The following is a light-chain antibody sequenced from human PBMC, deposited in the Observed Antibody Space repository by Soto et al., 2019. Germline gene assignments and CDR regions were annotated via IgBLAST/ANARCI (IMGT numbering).Light chain of an antibody. Sequence: EIVMTQSPATLSVSPGERATLSCRASQSVNSNLAWYQQKPGQAPRLLIYGASSRATGIPDRFSGSGSGTDFTLTISRLEPEDFAVYYCQQYGSSPTTFGQGTKVDIK. CDR1: QSVNSN. CDR2: GAS. CDR3: QQYGSSPTT. V-gene: IGKV3-20*01. J-gene: IGKJ1*01.